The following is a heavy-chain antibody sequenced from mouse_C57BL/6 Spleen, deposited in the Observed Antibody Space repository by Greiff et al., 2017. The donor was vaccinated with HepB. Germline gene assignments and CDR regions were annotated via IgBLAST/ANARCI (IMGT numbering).Heavy chain of an antibody. CDR3: ARSGGYYYYAMDY. D-gene: IGHD2-3*01. V-gene: IGHV1-75*01. CDR1: GYTFTDYY. Sequence: VMLVESGPELVKPGASVKISCKASGYTFTDYYINWVKQRPGQGLEWIGWIFPGSGSTYYNEKFKGKATLTVDKSSSTAYMLLSSLTSEDSAVYFCARSGGYYYYAMDYWGQGTSVTVSS. CDR2: IFPGSGST. J-gene: IGHJ4*01.